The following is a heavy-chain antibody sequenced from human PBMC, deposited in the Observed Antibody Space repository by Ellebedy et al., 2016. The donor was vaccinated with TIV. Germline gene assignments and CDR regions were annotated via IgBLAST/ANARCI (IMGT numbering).Heavy chain of an antibody. Sequence: SETLSLXXAVSGGSISTSNWWSWVRQPPGKGLEWIGEIYHSGSTNYNPSLKSRVTISVDKSKNQFSLKLSSVTAAYTAVYYCAIAVAGTRMGFDFWGQGTLVTVSS. CDR2: IYHSGST. CDR3: AIAVAGTRMGFDF. V-gene: IGHV4-4*02. CDR1: GGSISTSNW. J-gene: IGHJ4*02. D-gene: IGHD6-19*01.